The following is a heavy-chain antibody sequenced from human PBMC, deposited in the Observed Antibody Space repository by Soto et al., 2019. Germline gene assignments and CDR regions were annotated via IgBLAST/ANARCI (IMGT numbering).Heavy chain of an antibody. CDR1: GFSFSSNW. V-gene: IGHV3-74*01. Sequence: PGGSLRLSCAASGFSFSSNWMHWVRQAPGKGPEWVSRIGSDGTNIAYADSVKGRFIISRDNAKNTLYLEMNSLRAEDTAVYSCVGGAPFDLWGQGTLVTVSS. CDR3: VGGAPFDL. J-gene: IGHJ5*02. CDR2: IGSDGTNI.